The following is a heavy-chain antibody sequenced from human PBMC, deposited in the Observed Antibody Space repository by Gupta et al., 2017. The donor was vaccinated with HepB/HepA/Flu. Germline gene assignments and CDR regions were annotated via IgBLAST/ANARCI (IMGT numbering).Heavy chain of an antibody. CDR1: GFSLSTSGVG. Sequence: QITLKESGPTLVKPTQTLTLTCTFSGFSLSTSGVGVGWIRQPPGKALEWLALIYWDDDKRYSTSLKSRLTITKDTSKNQVVLTMTNMDPVDTATYYCAHRSPTRLWFGAEGYFDLWGRGTLVTVSS. V-gene: IGHV2-5*02. J-gene: IGHJ2*01. D-gene: IGHD3-10*01. CDR2: IYWDDDK. CDR3: AHRSPTRLWFGAEGYFDL.